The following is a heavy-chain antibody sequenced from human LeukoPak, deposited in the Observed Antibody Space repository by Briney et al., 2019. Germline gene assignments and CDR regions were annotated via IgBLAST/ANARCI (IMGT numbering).Heavy chain of an antibody. Sequence: GGSLRLSCAASGFSFSSYWMTWVRQAPGKGLEWVANIKQDGSEKYYVDSVKGRFTISRDNAKKSLYLQINSLRPEDTAVYYCATKSGNYYNYWGRGSLVTVSS. CDR2: IKQDGSEK. CDR3: ATKSGNYYNY. J-gene: IGHJ4*02. CDR1: GFSFSSYW. V-gene: IGHV3-7*03. D-gene: IGHD1-26*01.